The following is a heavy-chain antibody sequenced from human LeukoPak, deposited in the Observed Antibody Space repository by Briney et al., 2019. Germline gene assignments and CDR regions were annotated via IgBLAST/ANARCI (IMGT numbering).Heavy chain of an antibody. Sequence: GGSLRLSCTASGFTFSDYWMTWVRQAPGKGLEWVAVTSYDGSNKYYADSVKGRFTISRDNSKNTLYLQMNSLRAEDTAVYYCARDGVVRDCSSTSCPPTYWGQGTLVTVSS. CDR1: GFTFSDYW. D-gene: IGHD2-2*01. J-gene: IGHJ4*02. CDR2: TSYDGSNK. V-gene: IGHV3-30*03. CDR3: ARDGVVRDCSSTSCPPTY.